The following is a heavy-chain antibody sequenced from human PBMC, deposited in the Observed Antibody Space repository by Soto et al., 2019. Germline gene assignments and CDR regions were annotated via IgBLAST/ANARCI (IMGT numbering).Heavy chain of an antibody. J-gene: IGHJ4*02. Sequence: QVQLVESGGGVVQSGRSLRLSCAASGFTFGSYAIHWVRQAPGKGLDWVTIIWYDGSTKHYADSVRGRFTISRDNSKNTVYLPMNSLRAEDTAVYYCARGGFRNASGFDSWGQGTPVTVSS. CDR2: IWYDGSTK. V-gene: IGHV3-33*01. CDR1: GFTFGSYA. D-gene: IGHD1-26*01. CDR3: ARGGFRNASGFDS.